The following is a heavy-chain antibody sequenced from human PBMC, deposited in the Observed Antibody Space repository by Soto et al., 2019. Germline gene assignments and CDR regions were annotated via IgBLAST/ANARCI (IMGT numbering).Heavy chain of an antibody. J-gene: IGHJ5*02. D-gene: IGHD3-10*01. V-gene: IGHV6-1*01. Sequence: PSQTLSLTCAISGDSVSSNSAAWNWIRQSPSRGLEWLGRTYYRSKWYNDYAVSVKSRITINPDTSKNQFSLQLNSVTPEDTAVYYCARVYGSGSYSFRPGGGFDPWGQGTLVTVSS. CDR1: GDSVSSNSAA. CDR2: TYYRSKWYN. CDR3: ARVYGSGSYSFRPGGGFDP.